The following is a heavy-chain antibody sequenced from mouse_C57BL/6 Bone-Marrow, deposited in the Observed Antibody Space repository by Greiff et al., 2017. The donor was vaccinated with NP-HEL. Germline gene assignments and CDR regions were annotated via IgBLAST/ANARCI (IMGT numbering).Heavy chain of an antibody. Sequence: DVQLVESGPGLVKPSQSLSLTCSVTGYSITSGYYWNWIRQFPGNKLEWMGYISYDGSNNYKPSLKNRISITRDTSKNQFFLKLNSVTTEDTATDYCARVDYDGAFAYWGQGTLVTVSA. D-gene: IGHD2-4*01. J-gene: IGHJ3*01. CDR2: ISYDGSN. CDR1: GYSITSGYY. V-gene: IGHV3-6*01. CDR3: ARVDYDGAFAY.